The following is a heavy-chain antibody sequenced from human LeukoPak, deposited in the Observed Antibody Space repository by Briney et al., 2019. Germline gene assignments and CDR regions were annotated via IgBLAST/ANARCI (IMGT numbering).Heavy chain of an antibody. D-gene: IGHD3-9*01. CDR2: INPNSGGT. J-gene: IGHJ4*02. CDR3: ARDLLQTGYYYYFDY. V-gene: IGHV1-2*02. Sequence: ASVKVSCKASGYTFTGYYMHWVRQAPGQGLEWMGWINPNSGGTNYAQKFQGRVTMTRDTSISTAYMELSRLRSDDTAVYYCARDLLQTGYYYYFDYWGQGTLVTVSS. CDR1: GYTFTGYY.